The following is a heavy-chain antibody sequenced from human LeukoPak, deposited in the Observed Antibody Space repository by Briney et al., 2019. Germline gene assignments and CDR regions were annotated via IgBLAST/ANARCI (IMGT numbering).Heavy chain of an antibody. V-gene: IGHV3-74*01. Sequence: GGSLRLSCAASGFTFSSNWMHWVRQAPGKGLVWVSRISPDGTTTTYADSVKGRFTISRDSAENTLFLQMNSLRAEDTAVYYCPRDTFGGQDAWGQGTLVTVSS. CDR2: ISPDGTTT. CDR1: GFTFSSNW. CDR3: PRDTFGGQDA. J-gene: IGHJ5*02. D-gene: IGHD4-23*01.